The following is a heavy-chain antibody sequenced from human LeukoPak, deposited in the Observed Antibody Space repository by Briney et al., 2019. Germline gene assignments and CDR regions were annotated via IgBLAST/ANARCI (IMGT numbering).Heavy chain of an antibody. CDR2: IYYSGST. J-gene: IGHJ5*02. CDR3: ARHTAEKYNWFDR. D-gene: IGHD5-24*01. V-gene: IGHV4-59*08. CDR1: GGSISSYY. Sequence: PSETLSLTCTVSGGSISSYYWNWVRQPPGKGLEWIAYIYYSGSTSYNPSLKSRVTISVDTSKNQFSLKLSSVTAADTAVYYCARHTAEKYNWFDRWGQGTLVTVSS.